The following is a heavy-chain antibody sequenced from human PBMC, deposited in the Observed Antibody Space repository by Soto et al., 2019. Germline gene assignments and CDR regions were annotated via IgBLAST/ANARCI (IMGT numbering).Heavy chain of an antibody. CDR2: IYYSGST. J-gene: IGHJ4*02. Sequence: SETLSLTCTVPGGSISSSSYYWGWIRQPPGKGLEWIGSIYYSGSTYYNPSLKSRVTISVDTSKNQFSLKLSSVTAADTAVYYCARLGRDGYTFDYWGQGTLVTVSS. D-gene: IGHD5-12*01. CDR1: GGSISSSSYY. V-gene: IGHV4-39*01. CDR3: ARLGRDGYTFDY.